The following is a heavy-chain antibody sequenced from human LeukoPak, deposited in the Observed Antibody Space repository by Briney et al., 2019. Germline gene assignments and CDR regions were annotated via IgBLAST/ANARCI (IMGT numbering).Heavy chain of an antibody. CDR1: GFTFFSYE. Sequence: PGGSLKLSCAASGFTFFSYEMYWVRQAPGKGLERVSYISSSATTKYYADSVKGRFTISRDNAKSSLYLQMNSLRVDDTAVYYCARALPSSWYFFDYWGQGALVTVSS. CDR2: ISSSATTK. CDR3: ARALPSSWYFFDY. D-gene: IGHD6-13*01. J-gene: IGHJ4*02. V-gene: IGHV3-48*03.